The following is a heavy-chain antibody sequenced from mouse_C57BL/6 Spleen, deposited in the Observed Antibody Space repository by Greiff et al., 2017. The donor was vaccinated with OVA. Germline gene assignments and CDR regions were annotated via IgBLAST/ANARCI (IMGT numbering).Heavy chain of an antibody. CDR2: IDPYSGGT. V-gene: IGHV1-72*01. CDR1: GYTFTSYW. D-gene: IGHD1-1*01. CDR3: ASSPYYCGSSYDYAMDY. Sequence: QVQLQQPGAELVKPGASVKLSCKASGYTFTSYWMHWVKQRPGRGLEWIGRIDPYSGGTKYNEKFKSKATLTVDKPSITAYMQLSSLTSQDSAVYYCASSPYYCGSSYDYAMDYWGQGTSVTVSS. J-gene: IGHJ4*01.